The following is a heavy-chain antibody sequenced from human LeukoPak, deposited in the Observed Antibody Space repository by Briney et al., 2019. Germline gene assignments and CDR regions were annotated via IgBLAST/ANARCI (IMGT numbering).Heavy chain of an antibody. CDR2: TKSKTDGGAT. CDR1: GFTFNYAW. J-gene: IGHJ4*02. CDR3: TTEYFDRVSTVNFDY. V-gene: IGHV3-15*01. Sequence: GGSLRLSCAASGFTFNYAWMSWVRQAPGKGLEWVGRTKSKTDGGATDYAAPVKGRFTISRDDSKNTLYLQMNSLNTEDTAIYYCTTEYFDRVSTVNFDYWSQGTLVTVSS. D-gene: IGHD3-9*01.